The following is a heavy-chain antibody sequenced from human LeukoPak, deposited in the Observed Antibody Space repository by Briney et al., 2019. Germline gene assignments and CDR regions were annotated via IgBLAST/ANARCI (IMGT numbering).Heavy chain of an antibody. D-gene: IGHD3-22*01. CDR2: INWNGGST. CDR3: ARGYYYDNSGLFDY. J-gene: IGHJ4*02. CDR1: GFTVSSNY. Sequence: RPGGSLRLSCAASGFTVSSNYMSWVRQAPGKGLEWVSGINWNGGSTGYADSVKGRFTISRDNAKNSLYLQMNSLRAEDTALYYCARGYYYDNSGLFDYWGQGTLVTVSS. V-gene: IGHV3-20*04.